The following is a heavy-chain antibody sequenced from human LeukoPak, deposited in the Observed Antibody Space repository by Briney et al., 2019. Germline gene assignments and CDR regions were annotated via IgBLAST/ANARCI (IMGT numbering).Heavy chain of an antibody. CDR3: AKDRIVGATKA. Sequence: GGSLRLSCAASGFTMSHYGVSWVRQAPGKGLEWVSAISGSGGSTYYADSVKGRFTISGDNSKNTLYLQMNSLRAEDTAVYYCAKDRIVGATKAWGQGTLVTVSS. CDR1: GFTMSHYG. J-gene: IGHJ4*02. V-gene: IGHV3-23*01. D-gene: IGHD1-26*01. CDR2: ISGSGGST.